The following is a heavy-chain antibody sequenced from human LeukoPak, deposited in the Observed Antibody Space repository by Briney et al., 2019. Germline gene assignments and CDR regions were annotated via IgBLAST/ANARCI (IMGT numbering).Heavy chain of an antibody. Sequence: SETLSLTCTVSGGSISSYYWSWIRQPPGKGLEWIGYIYYSGSTNYNPSLKSRVTISVDTSKNQFSLKLSSVTAADTAVYYCARDLASGSYGYWGQGTLVTVSS. J-gene: IGHJ4*02. CDR3: ARDLASGSYGY. V-gene: IGHV4-59*01. D-gene: IGHD1-26*01. CDR1: GGSISSYY. CDR2: IYYSGST.